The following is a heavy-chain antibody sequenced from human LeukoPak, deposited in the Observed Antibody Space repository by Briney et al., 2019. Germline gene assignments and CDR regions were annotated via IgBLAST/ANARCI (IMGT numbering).Heavy chain of an antibody. CDR3: ARDFGGGIVVVPAARESWFDP. J-gene: IGHJ5*02. Sequence: PGASVKLSCKASGGTFSSYAISWVRQAPGQGLEWMGGIIPIFDTANYAQKFKGRVTITADKSTSTAYMELSSLRSEDTAVYYCARDFGGGIVVVPAARESWFDPWGQGTLVTVSS. V-gene: IGHV1-69*06. CDR1: GGTFSSYA. CDR2: IIPIFDTA. D-gene: IGHD2-2*01.